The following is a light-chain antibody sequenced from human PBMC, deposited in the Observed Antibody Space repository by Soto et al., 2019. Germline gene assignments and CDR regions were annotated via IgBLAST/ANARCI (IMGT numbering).Light chain of an antibody. CDR1: QSVSTY. CDR2: AAS. Sequence: DIQMTQSPSSLSASVGARVIITCRASQSVSTYLNWYQQKLGQAPKLLISAASNLRSGVPSRFSGSGSGTEFTLTISGLEADDFATYFCRQSFTTPPYTFGQGTRL. J-gene: IGKJ2*01. CDR3: RQSFTTPPYT. V-gene: IGKV1-39*01.